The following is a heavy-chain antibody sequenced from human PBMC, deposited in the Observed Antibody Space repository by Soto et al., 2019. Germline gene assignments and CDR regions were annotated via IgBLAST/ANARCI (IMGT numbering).Heavy chain of an antibody. D-gene: IGHD5-18*01. CDR2: INNDGSQK. J-gene: IGHJ5*02. V-gene: IGHV3-7*03. CDR3: ARGYSTSPNWFDP. Sequence: GGSLRLSCAASGFIFSEFWMNWVRQAPGKRLEWVASINNDGSQKYYVDSVKGRFTISRDDAENSLNLQMNSLTAEDSALYYCARGYSTSPNWFDPWGQGTMVTVSS. CDR1: GFIFSEFW.